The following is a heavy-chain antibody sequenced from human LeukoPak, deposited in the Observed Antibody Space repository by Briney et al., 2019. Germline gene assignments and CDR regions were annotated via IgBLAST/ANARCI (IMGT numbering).Heavy chain of an antibody. CDR2: INPSGGST. CDR1: GYTFTSYY. CDR3: AREPPGYAFDI. Sequence: GASVKVSCKASGYTFTSYYMHWVRQAPGQGLEWMGIINPSGGSTSYAQKFQGRVTMTRDTSTSTVYMELSSLRSEDTLVYYCAREPPGYAFDIWGQGTMVTVSS. J-gene: IGHJ3*02. V-gene: IGHV1-46*03. D-gene: IGHD3-10*01.